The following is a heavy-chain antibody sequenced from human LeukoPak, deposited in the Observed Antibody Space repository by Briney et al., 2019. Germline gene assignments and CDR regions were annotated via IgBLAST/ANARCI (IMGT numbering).Heavy chain of an antibody. V-gene: IGHV4-34*01. CDR1: GGSFSGHY. D-gene: IGHD6-13*01. CDR3: ARGVISSSQDGVSDY. Sequence: KPSETLSLTCAVYGGSFSGHYWSWIRQPPGKGLEWIGEINHSGSTNYNPSLKSRVTISVDTSKNQFSLKLSSVTAADTAVYYCARGVISSSQDGVSDYWGQGTLVTVSS. J-gene: IGHJ4*02. CDR2: INHSGST.